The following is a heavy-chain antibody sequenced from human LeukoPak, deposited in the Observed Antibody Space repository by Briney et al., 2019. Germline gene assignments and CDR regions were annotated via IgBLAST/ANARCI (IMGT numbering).Heavy chain of an antibody. CDR1: GYTFTSYD. CDR2: MNPSSGNT. Sequence: ASVKVSCKASGYTFTSYDINWVRQATGQGLEWMGWMNPSSGNTGYAQKFQGRVTMTRNTSISTAYMELSSLRSEDAAVYYCARGGAYYDILTGYYMPREIDYWGQGTLVTVSS. D-gene: IGHD3-9*01. J-gene: IGHJ4*02. V-gene: IGHV1-8*01. CDR3: ARGGAYYDILTGYYMPREIDY.